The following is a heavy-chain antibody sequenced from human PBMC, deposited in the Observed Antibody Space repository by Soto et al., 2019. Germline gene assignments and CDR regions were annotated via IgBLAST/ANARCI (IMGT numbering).Heavy chain of an antibody. D-gene: IGHD6-19*01. CDR2: ISSSGSYI. J-gene: IGHJ4*02. CDR1: GFTLSSYS. V-gene: IGHV3-21*01. Sequence: GGSLRLSCAASGFTLSSYSMNWVRQAPGKGLEWVSSISSSGSYINYADSVKGRFTISRDNAKNSLYLQMNSLRAEDTAVYYCARGSPKQWLAYWGQGTPVTVSS. CDR3: ARGSPKQWLAY.